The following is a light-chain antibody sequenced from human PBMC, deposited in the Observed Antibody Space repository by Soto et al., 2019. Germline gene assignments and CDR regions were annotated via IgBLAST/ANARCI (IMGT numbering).Light chain of an antibody. J-gene: IGLJ2*01. CDR3: TSWTTSTTMI. Sequence: QSALTQPASVSGSPGQSXTXSCTXTSXDIGAYNYVSWYQQHPGKAPKLMIYDVNIRPSGVSNRFSGSKSGNTASLTISGLQAEDEADYYCTSWTTSTTMIFGGGTKVTVL. CDR1: SXDIGAYNY. V-gene: IGLV2-14*03. CDR2: DVN.